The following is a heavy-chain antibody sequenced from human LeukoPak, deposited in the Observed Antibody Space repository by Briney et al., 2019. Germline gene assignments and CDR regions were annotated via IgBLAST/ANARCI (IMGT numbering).Heavy chain of an antibody. CDR3: ARGSRPGYCSSTSCRKIWFDP. D-gene: IGHD2-2*03. J-gene: IGHJ5*02. CDR2: INHSGST. Sequence: SETLTLTCAVYGGSFSGYYWSWIRQPPGKGLEWIGVINHSGSTNYNPSLKSRVTISVDKSKNQFSLKLSSVTAADTAVYYCARGSRPGYCSSTSCRKIWFDPWGQGTLVTVSS. V-gene: IGHV4-34*01. CDR1: GGSFSGYY.